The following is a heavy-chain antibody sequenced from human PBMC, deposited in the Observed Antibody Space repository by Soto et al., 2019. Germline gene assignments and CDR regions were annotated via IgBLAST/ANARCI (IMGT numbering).Heavy chain of an antibody. CDR2: INAGNGNT. D-gene: IGHD2-15*01. CDR3: ARGSVVGFDP. V-gene: IGHV1-3*01. Sequence: QVQLVQSGAEVKKPGASVKVSCKASGYTFTSYAMHWVRQAPGQRLEWMGWINAGNGNTKYSQKFQGRVTITRDTSASTAYMDLSRLRSEDTAVYYCARGSVVGFDPWGQGTLVTVSS. J-gene: IGHJ5*02. CDR1: GYTFTSYA.